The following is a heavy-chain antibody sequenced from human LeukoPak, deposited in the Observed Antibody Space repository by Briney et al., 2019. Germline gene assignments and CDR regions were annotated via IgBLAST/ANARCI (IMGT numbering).Heavy chain of an antibody. D-gene: IGHD5-24*01. J-gene: IGHJ4*02. CDR2: IYYGGIA. CDR3: ARRHHNWDY. CDR1: GGSISSDY. V-gene: IGHV4-59*08. Sequence: SGTLSLTCAVSGGSISSDYWSWIRQPPGKGLEWIGYIYYGGIANYTPSLKSRVTISLDTSKNQFSLKLNSVTAADTAVYYCARRHHNWDYWGQGTLVTVSS.